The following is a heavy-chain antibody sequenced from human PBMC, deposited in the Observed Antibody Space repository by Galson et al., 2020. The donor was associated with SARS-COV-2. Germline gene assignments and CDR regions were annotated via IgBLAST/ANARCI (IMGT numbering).Heavy chain of an antibody. CDR1: GFTFSNAW. Sequence: GESLKISCAASGFTFSNAWMSWVRQAPGKGLEWVGRIKSKNNGGTIEYAAPVKGRFTISRDDSKHTLSLQMNSLKTEDTAVYYCTAGDDTYWGQGTLVTVSS. CDR2: IKSKNNGGTI. CDR3: TAGDDTY. J-gene: IGHJ4*02. D-gene: IGHD3-10*01. V-gene: IGHV3-15*01.